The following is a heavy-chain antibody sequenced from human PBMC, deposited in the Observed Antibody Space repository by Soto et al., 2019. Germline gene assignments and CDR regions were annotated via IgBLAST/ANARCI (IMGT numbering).Heavy chain of an antibody. CDR2: IYYSGNT. CDR1: GGSVSSGSYY. V-gene: IGHV4-61*01. J-gene: IGHJ5*02. Sequence: QVQLQESGPGLVKPSETLSLTCTVSGGSVSSGSYYWNWIRQPPGKGLEWIGYIYYSGNTNYNPPLKSRVTISVDTSKNQFSLKRSSVTAADTAVYYCARGYLEGRPGRFDPWGQGNLVNVSS. CDR3: ARGYLEGRPGRFDP. D-gene: IGHD1-20*01.